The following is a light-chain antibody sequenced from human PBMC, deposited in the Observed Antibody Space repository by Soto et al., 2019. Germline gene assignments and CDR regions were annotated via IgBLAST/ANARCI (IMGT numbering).Light chain of an antibody. V-gene: IGLV2-14*01. CDR2: DVS. CDR3: SSYTTRSTIV. CDR1: SSDVGGFNF. J-gene: IGLJ1*01. Sequence: QSVLTQPASVSGSPGQSITISCTGTSSDVGGFNFVSWYQQPPGKAPKLMIYDVSHRPSGVSNRFSGSKSGNTASLTISGLQAEDEGDYYCSSYTTRSTIVFGTGTKVT.